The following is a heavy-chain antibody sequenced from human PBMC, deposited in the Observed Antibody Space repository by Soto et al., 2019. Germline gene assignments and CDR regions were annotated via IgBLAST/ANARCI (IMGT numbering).Heavy chain of an antibody. CDR3: AHSSGHHYYFDS. CDR1: GLTVSRNY. CDR2: LYSGGSS. D-gene: IGHD3-22*01. Sequence: EQLVESGGGLIQPGGSLRISCAFSGLTVSRNYMSWVRQAPGKGLAWVSVLYSGGSSSYAESVKGRFTISRDSSKNILFLQMNSLRPEDTAIYYCAHSSGHHYYFDSWGQGTLVTVSS. V-gene: IGHV3-53*01. J-gene: IGHJ4*02.